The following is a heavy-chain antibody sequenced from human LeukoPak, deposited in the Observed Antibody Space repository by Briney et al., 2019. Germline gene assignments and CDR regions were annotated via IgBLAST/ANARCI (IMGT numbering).Heavy chain of an antibody. D-gene: IGHD3-3*01. Sequence: SETLSLTCTVSGGSISSSSSYWGWIRQPPGRDLEWIGSIYSSGNTYYNPSLESRVTISVDTSKNQLSLKLTSATAADTSVYYCARHSGLRSPFDPWGQGTLVTVSS. CDR2: IYSSGNT. CDR3: ARHSGLRSPFDP. V-gene: IGHV4-39*01. CDR1: GGSISSSSSY. J-gene: IGHJ5*02.